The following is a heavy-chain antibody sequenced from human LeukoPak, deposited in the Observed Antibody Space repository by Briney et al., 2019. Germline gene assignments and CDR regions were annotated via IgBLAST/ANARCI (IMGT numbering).Heavy chain of an antibody. CDR2: ISGSGGST. V-gene: IGHV3-23*01. D-gene: IGHD2-2*01. CDR3: ASTQHEVVPPYYYYYYGMDV. J-gene: IGHJ6*02. CDR1: GFTFSSYA. Sequence: PGGSLRLSCAASGFTFSSYAMSWVRQAPGKGLEWVSAISGSGGSTYYADSVKGRFTISRDNSKNTLYLQMNSLRAEDTAVYYCASTQHEVVPPYYYYYYGMDVWGQGTTVTVSS.